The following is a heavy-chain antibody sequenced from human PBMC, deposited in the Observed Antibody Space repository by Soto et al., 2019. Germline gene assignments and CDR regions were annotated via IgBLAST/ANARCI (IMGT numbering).Heavy chain of an antibody. J-gene: IGHJ6*02. CDR2: ISYDGSNK. CDR1: GFTFSSYG. V-gene: IGHV3-30*18. CDR3: AKGGLPGYYYYGMDV. Sequence: QVQLVESGGGVVQPGRSLRLSCAASGFTFSSYGMHWVRQAPGKGLEWVAVISYDGSNKHHADSVKGRFTISRDNSKNTLYLQMNSLRAEDTAVYYCAKGGLPGYYYYGMDVWGQGTTVTVSS. D-gene: IGHD1-26*01.